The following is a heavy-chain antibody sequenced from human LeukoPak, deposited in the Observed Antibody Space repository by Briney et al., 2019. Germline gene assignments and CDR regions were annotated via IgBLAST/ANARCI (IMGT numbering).Heavy chain of an antibody. Sequence: GGSLRLSCTASGFTFGDYAMNWVRQAPGKGLEWVSSISSNSRYIYYADSMRGRFTISRDNAKNSLYLQMNSLKPEDTAVYYCARVAEAAAFDSWGQGTLVTVSS. V-gene: IGHV3-21*06. J-gene: IGHJ4*02. CDR3: ARVAEAAAFDS. CDR2: ISSNSRYI. D-gene: IGHD6-13*01. CDR1: GFTFGDYA.